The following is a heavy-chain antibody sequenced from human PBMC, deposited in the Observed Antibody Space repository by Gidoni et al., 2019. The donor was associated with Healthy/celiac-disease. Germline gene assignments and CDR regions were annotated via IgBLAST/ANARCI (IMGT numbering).Heavy chain of an antibody. CDR3: ARGSGVNYYGMAV. CDR1: GYTFTSYA. D-gene: IGHD3-10*01. J-gene: IGHJ6*02. Sequence: QVQLVQSGAEVKKPGASVKVSCKASGYTFTSYAMHWVRQAPGQRLEWMGWINAGNGNTKYSQKFHGRVTITRATSASTAYMELSSLRSEDTAVYYCARGSGVNYYGMAVWGQGTTVTVSS. V-gene: IGHV1-3*01. CDR2: INAGNGNT.